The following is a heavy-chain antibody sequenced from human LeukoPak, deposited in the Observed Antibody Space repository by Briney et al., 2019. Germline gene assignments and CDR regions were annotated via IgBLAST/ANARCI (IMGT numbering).Heavy chain of an antibody. CDR3: ATVGGYTYNWFDP. CDR2: FDPEDGET. D-gene: IGHD3-22*01. J-gene: IGHJ5*02. V-gene: IGHV1-24*01. CDR1: GYTFTGYY. Sequence: GASVKVSCKASGYTFTGYYMHWVRQAPGKGLEWMGGFDPEDGETIYAQKFQGRVTMTEDTSTDTAYMELSSLRSEDTAVYYCATVGGYTYNWFDPWGQGTLVTVSS.